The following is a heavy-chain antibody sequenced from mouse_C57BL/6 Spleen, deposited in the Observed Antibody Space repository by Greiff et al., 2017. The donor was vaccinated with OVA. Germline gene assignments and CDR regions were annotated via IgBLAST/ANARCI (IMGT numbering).Heavy chain of an antibody. CDR3: ARPPLSGGYFDY. V-gene: IGHV1-82*01. CDR1: GYAFSSSW. J-gene: IGHJ2*01. D-gene: IGHD1-1*02. Sequence: VQLQQSGPELVKPGASVKISCKASGYAFSSSWMNWVKQRPGKGLEWIGRIYPGDGDTNYNGKFKGKATLTADKSSSTAYMQLSSLTSEDSAVYFCARPPLSGGYFDYGGQGTTLTVSS. CDR2: IYPGDGDT.